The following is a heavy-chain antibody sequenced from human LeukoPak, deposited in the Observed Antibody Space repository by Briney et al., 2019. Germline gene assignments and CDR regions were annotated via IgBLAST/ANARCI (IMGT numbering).Heavy chain of an antibody. Sequence: GGSLRLSCATSGFTFSSYAFHWVRQAPGKGLEWVATMSFDVNNKYYADSVRGRFTISRDNSKNTLYLQMNSLRAEDTAVYSCARGYCTSSSRYNDYWGQGTLVTASS. CDR1: GFTFSSYA. J-gene: IGHJ4*02. CDR3: ARGYCTSSSRYNDY. V-gene: IGHV3-30*04. D-gene: IGHD2-2*02. CDR2: MSFDVNNK.